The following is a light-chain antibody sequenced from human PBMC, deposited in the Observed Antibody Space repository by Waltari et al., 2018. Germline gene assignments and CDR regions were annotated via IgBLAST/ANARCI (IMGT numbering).Light chain of an antibody. V-gene: IGLV2-23*02. CDR3: CSYADSRTWV. J-gene: IGLJ3*02. Sequence: QSVLTQPASVSGSPGQSITISCTGTSTDIGYYNLVSWYQQYPGKAPKVMIYQVNKRPPETSNRFSGSKSGNTASLTISGLQAEDEADYYCCSYADSRTWVFGGGTKLTVL. CDR1: STDIGYYNL. CDR2: QVN.